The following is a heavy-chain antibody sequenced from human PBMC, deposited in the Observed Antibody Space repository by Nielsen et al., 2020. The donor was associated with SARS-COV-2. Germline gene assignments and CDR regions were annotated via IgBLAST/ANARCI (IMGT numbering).Heavy chain of an antibody. Sequence: GESLKISCAASGFTFSSYAMSWVRQAPGKGLEWVSAISGSGGSTYYADSVKGRFTISRDNSKNTLYLQMNSLRAEDTAVYYCAKETRDGYKNKAWYFDLWGRGTLVTVSS. D-gene: IGHD5-24*01. CDR2: ISGSGGST. V-gene: IGHV3-23*01. CDR3: AKETRDGYKNKAWYFDL. CDR1: GFTFSSYA. J-gene: IGHJ2*01.